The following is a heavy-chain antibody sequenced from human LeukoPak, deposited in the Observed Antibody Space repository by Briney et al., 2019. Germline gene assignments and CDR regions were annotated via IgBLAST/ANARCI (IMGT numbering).Heavy chain of an antibody. V-gene: IGHV3-48*01. CDR1: GFTFSSYS. CDR3: ARLWSSSWVQGDY. CDR2: ISSSSSTI. J-gene: IGHJ4*02. Sequence: GGSLRLSCAASGFTFSSYSMNWVRQAPGKGLEWVSYISSSSSTIYYADSVKGRFTISRDNAKNSLYLQMNSLRAEDTAVYYCARLWSSSWVQGDYWGQGTLVTVSS. D-gene: IGHD6-13*01.